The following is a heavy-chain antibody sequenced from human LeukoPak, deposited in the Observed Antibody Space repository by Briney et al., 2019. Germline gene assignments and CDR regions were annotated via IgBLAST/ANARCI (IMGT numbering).Heavy chain of an antibody. J-gene: IGHJ5*02. CDR3: ARWEDGYNYASGAWFDP. V-gene: IGHV1-18*01. CDR1: GYTFTSYG. D-gene: IGHD5-24*01. Sequence: ASVKVSCKASGYTFTSYGISWVRQAPGQGLEWMGWISAYNGNTNYAQKLQGRVTMTTDTSTSTAYMELRSLRSDDTAVYYCARWEDGYNYASGAWFDPWGQGTLVTVSS. CDR2: ISAYNGNT.